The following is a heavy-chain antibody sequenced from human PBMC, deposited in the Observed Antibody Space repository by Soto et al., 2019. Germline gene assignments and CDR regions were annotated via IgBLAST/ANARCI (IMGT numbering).Heavy chain of an antibody. CDR3: VAEIFALAEDDY. CDR2: IFSNDEK. D-gene: IGHD3-3*01. J-gene: IGHJ4*02. Sequence: SGPTLVNPTETLTLTCTVSGFSLNNARMGVSWIRQPPGKALEWLAHIFSNDEKSYSPSLRSRLTISKDSSKSQVVLTLTNIAPVDTASYYFVAEIFALAEDDYWGQGTLVTVSS. V-gene: IGHV2-26*01. CDR1: GFSLNNARMG.